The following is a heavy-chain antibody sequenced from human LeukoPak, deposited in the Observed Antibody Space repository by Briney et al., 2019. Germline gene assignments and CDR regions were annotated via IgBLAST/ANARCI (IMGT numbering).Heavy chain of an antibody. CDR3: ARDDDYDFWTILY. D-gene: IGHD3-3*01. V-gene: IGHV3-30-3*01. J-gene: IGHJ4*02. CDR1: GFTFSSYA. CDR2: ISYDGSNK. Sequence: TGGSLRLSCAASGFTFSSYAMHWVRQAPGKGLEWVAVISYDGSNKYYADSVKGRFTISRDNSKNTLYLQMNSLRAEDTAVYYCARDDDYDFWTILYWGQGTLVTVSS.